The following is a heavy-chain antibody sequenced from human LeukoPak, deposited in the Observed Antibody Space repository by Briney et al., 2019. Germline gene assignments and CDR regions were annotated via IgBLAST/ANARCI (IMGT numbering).Heavy chain of an antibody. CDR3: AREGYDFWGVYMDV. D-gene: IGHD3-3*01. J-gene: IGHJ6*03. Sequence: GGSLRLSCAASGFTFSSYSMNWVRQAPGKGLEWVSSISSSSSYIYYADSVKGRFTISRDNAKNSLYLQMNSLRAEDTAVHYCAREGYDFWGVYMDVWGKGTTVTVSS. CDR1: GFTFSSYS. CDR2: ISSSSSYI. V-gene: IGHV3-21*01.